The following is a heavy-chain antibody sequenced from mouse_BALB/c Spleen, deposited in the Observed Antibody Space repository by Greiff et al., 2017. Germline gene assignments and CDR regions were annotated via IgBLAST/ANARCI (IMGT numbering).Heavy chain of an antibody. Sequence: VMLVESGAELARPGASVKLSCKASGYTFTSYWMQWVKQRPGQGLEWIGAIYPGDGDTRYTQKFKGKATLTADKSSSTAYMQLSSLASEDSAVYYCARLGGNHPFDYWGQGTTLTVSS. J-gene: IGHJ2*01. V-gene: IGHV1-87*01. CDR1: GYTFTSYW. D-gene: IGHD1-1*02. CDR2: IYPGDGDT. CDR3: ARLGGNHPFDY.